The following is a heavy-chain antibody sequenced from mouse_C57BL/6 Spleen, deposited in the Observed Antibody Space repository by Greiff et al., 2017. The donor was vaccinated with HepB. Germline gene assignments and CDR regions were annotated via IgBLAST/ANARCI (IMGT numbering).Heavy chain of an antibody. V-gene: IGHV1-20*01. Sequence: EVQLQESGPELVKPGDSVKISCKASGYSFTGYFMNWVMQSHGKSLEWIGRINPYNGDTFYNQKFKGKATLTVDKSPSTAHMELRRLTSEDSAVYYCARENYDYDGGAWFAYWGQGTLVTVSA. CDR2: INPYNGDT. CDR1: GYSFTGYF. J-gene: IGHJ3*01. D-gene: IGHD2-4*01. CDR3: ARENYDYDGGAWFAY.